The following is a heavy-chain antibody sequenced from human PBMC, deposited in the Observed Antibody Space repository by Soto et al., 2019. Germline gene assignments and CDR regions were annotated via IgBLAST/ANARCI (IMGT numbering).Heavy chain of an antibody. CDR1: GFTFSSFG. Sequence: PGGSLRLSCAASGFTFSSFGMHWVRQAPGKGLEWVAVISYDEKNKYYADSVKGRFTISRDNSKNTLYLQMNSLRAEDTAVYYCAKRQGSILDSSNWYLFDYWGQGTLVTVSS. J-gene: IGHJ4*02. V-gene: IGHV3-30*18. CDR2: ISYDEKNK. CDR3: AKRQGSILDSSNWYLFDY. D-gene: IGHD6-13*01.